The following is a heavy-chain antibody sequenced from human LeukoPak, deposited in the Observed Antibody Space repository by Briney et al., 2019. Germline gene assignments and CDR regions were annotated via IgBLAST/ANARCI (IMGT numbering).Heavy chain of an antibody. CDR2: IIPIFGTA. V-gene: IGHV1-69*01. CDR3: ARDSITIFGVVTPRRFYFDY. D-gene: IGHD3-3*01. CDR1: GGTFISYA. J-gene: IGHJ4*02. Sequence: SVKVSCKASGGTFISYAISWVRQAPGQGLEWMGGIIPIFGTANYAQKFQGRVTITADESTSTAYMEPSSLRSEDTAVYYCARDSITIFGVVTPRRFYFDYWGQGTLVTVSS.